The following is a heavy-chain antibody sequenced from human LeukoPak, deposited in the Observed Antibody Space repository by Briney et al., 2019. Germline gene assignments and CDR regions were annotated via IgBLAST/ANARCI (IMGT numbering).Heavy chain of an antibody. CDR3: ARARPGYCISTSCFFDY. V-gene: IGHV1-8*01. Sequence: ASVKVSCKASGYTFTSYDINWVRQATGQGLEWMGWMNPNSGNTGYAQKFQGRVTMTRDISTSTVDMELSSLRSEDTAVYYCARARPGYCISTSCFFDYWGQGTLVTVSS. D-gene: IGHD2-2*01. J-gene: IGHJ4*02. CDR2: MNPNSGNT. CDR1: GYTFTSYD.